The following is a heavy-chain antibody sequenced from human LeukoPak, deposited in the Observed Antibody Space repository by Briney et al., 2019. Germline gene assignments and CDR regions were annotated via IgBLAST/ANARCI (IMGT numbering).Heavy chain of an antibody. CDR2: IYTSGST. D-gene: IGHD4-23*01. V-gene: IGHV4-61*02. CDR3: ARGPTTVVTLYYYYYYMDV. Sequence: PSETLSLTCTVSGGSISSGSYYWNWIRQPAGKGLEWIGRIYTSGSTNYNPSLKSRVTISVDTSKNQFSLKLSSVTAADTAVYYCARGPTTVVTLYYYYYYMDVWGKGTTVIVSS. J-gene: IGHJ6*03. CDR1: GGSISSGSYY.